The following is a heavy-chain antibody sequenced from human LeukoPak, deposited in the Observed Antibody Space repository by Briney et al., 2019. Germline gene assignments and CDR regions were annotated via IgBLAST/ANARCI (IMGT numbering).Heavy chain of an antibody. CDR3: ARDRRQYCSGGSCVAFDY. J-gene: IGHJ4*02. CDR1: GFTFRNYG. D-gene: IGHD2-15*01. Sequence: GGSLRLSCAASGFTFRNYGMSWVRQAPGKGPEWVSAISGSGGSTYYADSVKGRFTISRDNAKNSLYLQMNSLRAEDTAVYYCARDRRQYCSGGSCVAFDYWGQGTLVTVSS. V-gene: IGHV3-23*01. CDR2: ISGSGGST.